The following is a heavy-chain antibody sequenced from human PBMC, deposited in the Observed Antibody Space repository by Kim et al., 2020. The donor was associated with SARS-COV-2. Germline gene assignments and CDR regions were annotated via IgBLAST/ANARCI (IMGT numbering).Heavy chain of an antibody. CDR3: AHRRGSGWFYFDI. Sequence: KHYNPSLKRRLTITKDTSKNLVVLTMTNVDPVDTATYYCAHRRGSGWFYFDIWGQGTLVTVSS. J-gene: IGHJ4*02. CDR2: K. V-gene: IGHV2-5*01. D-gene: IGHD6-19*01.